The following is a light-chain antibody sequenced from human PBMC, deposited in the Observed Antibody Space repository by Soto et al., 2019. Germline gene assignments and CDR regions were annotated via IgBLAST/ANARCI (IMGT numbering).Light chain of an antibody. Sequence: DIQMTQSPSSVSASLGDRVTINCRASQVISTWLAWYQQKPGRAPKLLIYAASRLQSGVPSRFSGSGSGTDFTLTISSLQPEDVATYFCQQAYGFAFTFGPGTKVDV. J-gene: IGKJ3*01. V-gene: IGKV1-12*01. CDR2: AAS. CDR1: QVISTW. CDR3: QQAYGFAFT.